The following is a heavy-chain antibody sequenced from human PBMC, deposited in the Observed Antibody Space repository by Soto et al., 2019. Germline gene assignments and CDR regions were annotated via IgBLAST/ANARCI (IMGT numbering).Heavy chain of an antibody. Sequence: SEPRSLTCAVSGGSISSSNWWRWVRQPPGKGLEWIGEIYHSGSTNYNPSLKSRVNISADKSKNQFSLKLSSVTAADTAVYYCARGIDLQDYDTYGMDILGQGTTVPVSS. CDR3: ARGIDLQDYDTYGMDI. CDR2: IYHSGST. CDR1: GGSISSSNW. D-gene: IGHD2-21*01. J-gene: IGHJ6*02. V-gene: IGHV4-4*02.